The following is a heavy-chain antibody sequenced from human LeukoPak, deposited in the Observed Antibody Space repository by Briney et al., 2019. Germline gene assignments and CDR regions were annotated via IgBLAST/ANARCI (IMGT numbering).Heavy chain of an antibody. CDR2: INHSGST. V-gene: IGHV4-34*01. J-gene: IGHJ3*02. Sequence: SETLSLTCAVYGGSFSGHYWSWIRQPPGKGLEWIGEINHSGSTNYNPSLKSRVTISVDTSKNQFSLKLSSVTAADTAVYYCARGWRMRFGGGQGRAFDIWGQGTMVTVSS. CDR3: ARGWRMRFGGGQGRAFDI. D-gene: IGHD3-10*01. CDR1: GGSFSGHY.